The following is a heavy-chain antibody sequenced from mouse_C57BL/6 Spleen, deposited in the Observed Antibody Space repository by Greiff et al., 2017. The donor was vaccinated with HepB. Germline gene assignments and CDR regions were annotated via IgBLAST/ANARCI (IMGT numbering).Heavy chain of an antibody. J-gene: IGHJ1*03. CDR3: ARRDWDTWYFDV. V-gene: IGHV5-6*01. D-gene: IGHD4-1*01. CDR1: GFTFSSYG. Sequence: EVHLVESGGDLVKPGGSLKLSCAASGFTFSSYGMSWVRQTPDKRLEWVATISSGGSYTYYPDSVKGRFTISRDNAKNTLYLQMSSLKSEDTAMYYCARRDWDTWYFDVWGTGTTVTVSS. CDR2: ISSGGSYT.